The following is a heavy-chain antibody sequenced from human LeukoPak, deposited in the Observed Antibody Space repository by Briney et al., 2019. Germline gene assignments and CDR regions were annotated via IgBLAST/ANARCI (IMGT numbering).Heavy chain of an antibody. CDR1: GFTFSSYA. CDR2: ISGSGGST. CDR3: AKDLVDVVVVVAATGAEYFQH. D-gene: IGHD2-15*01. J-gene: IGHJ1*01. Sequence: PGGSLRLSCAASGFTFSSYAMSWVRQAPGEGLEWVSAISGSGGSTYYADSVKGRFTISRDNSKNTLYLQMNSLRAEDTAVYYCAKDLVDVVVVVAATGAEYFQHWGQGTLVTVSS. V-gene: IGHV3-23*01.